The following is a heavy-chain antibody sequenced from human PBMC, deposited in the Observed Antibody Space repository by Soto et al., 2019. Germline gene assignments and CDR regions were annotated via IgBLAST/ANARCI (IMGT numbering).Heavy chain of an antibody. CDR3: ARDQVGASSFDY. V-gene: IGHV1-69*08. CDR2: IIPSPART. CDR1: GGTFSNSP. J-gene: IGHJ4*02. Sequence: QVQLVQSGAELRKPGSAVKLSCKASGGTFSNSPISWVRQIPGQGPEWMGRIIPSPARTIYSRKFRGRVTLTADKSTQTVYMTLSSLTTADSGVYYCARDQVGASSFDYWGQGTRVTVSS. D-gene: IGHD1-26*01.